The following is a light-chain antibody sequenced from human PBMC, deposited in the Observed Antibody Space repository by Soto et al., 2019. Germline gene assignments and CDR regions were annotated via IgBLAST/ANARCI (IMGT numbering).Light chain of an antibody. V-gene: IGKV3-20*01. CDR1: QSISDT. CDR2: GAS. J-gene: IGKJ5*01. CDR3: QQYGSSPIT. Sequence: EIVMTQSPATLSVSPGVRATLSCRASQSISDTLAWYQQKPGQAPRLLIYGASSRATGIPDRLSGSGSGTDFTLTISRLEPEDFAVYYCQQYGSSPITFGQGTRLEIK.